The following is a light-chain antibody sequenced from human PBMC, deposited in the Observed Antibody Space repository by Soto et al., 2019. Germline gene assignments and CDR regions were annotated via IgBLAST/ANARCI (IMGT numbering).Light chain of an antibody. V-gene: IGKV1-27*01. CDR1: QGINNY. Sequence: DIQMTQSTSSLSASVGDRVTITCRASQGINNYLAWYQQKPGQVPELLIYAAATLQSGVRSRFSGSGSGTDVTLTISSLQPEDVATYYCQKYNSGPLTFGPGNKVDIK. CDR3: QKYNSGPLT. J-gene: IGKJ3*01. CDR2: AAA.